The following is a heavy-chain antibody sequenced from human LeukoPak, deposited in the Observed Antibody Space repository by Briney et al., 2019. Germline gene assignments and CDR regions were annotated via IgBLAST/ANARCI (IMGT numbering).Heavy chain of an antibody. D-gene: IGHD6-13*01. J-gene: IGHJ6*02. CDR3: ARVDSSSWYYYYYGMDV. CDR2: IYYSGST. Sequence: SETLSLTCTVSGGSISSYYWSWIRQPPGKGLEWIGYIYYSGSTNYNPSLKSRVTISVDTSKNQFSLKLSSVTAADTAVYHCARVDSSSWYYYYYGMDVWGQGTTVTVSS. CDR1: GGSISSYY. V-gene: IGHV4-59*01.